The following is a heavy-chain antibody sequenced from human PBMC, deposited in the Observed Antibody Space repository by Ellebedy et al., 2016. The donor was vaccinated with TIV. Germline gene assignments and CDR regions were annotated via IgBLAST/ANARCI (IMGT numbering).Heavy chain of an antibody. CDR1: GYTFTSYD. V-gene: IGHV7-4-1*02. D-gene: IGHD1-26*01. CDR2: IDTKTGNP. CDR3: ARLRPWELLDY. Sequence: AASVKVSCKTSGYTFTSYDMIWVRQAPGQGLEWMGWIDTKTGNPMYAQGFTGRFVFSLDTSVSTAYLQISNLKAEDTAVFYCARLRPWELLDYWGQGTRVTVSS. J-gene: IGHJ4*02.